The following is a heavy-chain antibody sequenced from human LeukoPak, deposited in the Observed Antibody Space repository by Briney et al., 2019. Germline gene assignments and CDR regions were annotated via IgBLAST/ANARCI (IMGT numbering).Heavy chain of an antibody. CDR3: AKGARWELPLDY. CDR1: GFTFSTYA. Sequence: GGSLRLSCTASGFTFSTYAMTWVRQAPGKGLEWVSAISGSGGKTYYADSVKGRFTISRDNSKNTLYVQMNSLKVEDTAIYYCAKGARWELPLDYWGQGTLVTVSS. D-gene: IGHD1-26*01. J-gene: IGHJ4*02. V-gene: IGHV3-23*01. CDR2: ISGSGGKT.